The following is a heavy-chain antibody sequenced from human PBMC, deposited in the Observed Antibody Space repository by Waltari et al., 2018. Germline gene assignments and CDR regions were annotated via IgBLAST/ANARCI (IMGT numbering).Heavy chain of an antibody. Sequence: QITLKESGPTLVKPTQPLTLTCTFPGFSLSTSGVGVGWIRQPPGKALEWLALIYWNDDKRYSPSLKSRLTITKDTSKNQVVLTMTNMDPVDTATYYCAHIVGELSFRYYYYYMDVWGKGTTVTVSS. V-gene: IGHV2-5*01. D-gene: IGHD3-10*01. CDR3: AHIVGELSFRYYYYYMDV. CDR2: IYWNDDK. CDR1: GFSLSTSGVG. J-gene: IGHJ6*03.